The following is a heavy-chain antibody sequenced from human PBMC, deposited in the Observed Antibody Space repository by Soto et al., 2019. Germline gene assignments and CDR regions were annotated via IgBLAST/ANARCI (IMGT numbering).Heavy chain of an antibody. J-gene: IGHJ4*02. Sequence: TSTVSSDTMNSDYVGWIRQTPGKGLEWIGYVSSSGTSNYNPSLKSRITISLDTSKNQFSLRLSSVTAADTAVYYCERYYDFWTGLDYWGQGILVTVS. CDR1: SDTMNSDY. D-gene: IGHD3-3*01. CDR3: ERYYDFWTGLDY. CDR2: VSSSGTS. V-gene: IGHV4-59*13.